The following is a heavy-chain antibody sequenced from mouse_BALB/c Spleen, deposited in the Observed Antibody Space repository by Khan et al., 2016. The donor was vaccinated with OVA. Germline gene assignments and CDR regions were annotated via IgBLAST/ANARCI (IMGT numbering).Heavy chain of an antibody. V-gene: IGHV2-6-1*01. CDR3: TRQPYYHYNIMDY. CDR1: GFSLTNYG. Sequence: QVQLMESGPGLVAPSQSLSITCTISGFSLTNYGVHWVRQPPGKGLEWLVVIWSDGSTTYNSALKSRLTICKDNSKSQVFLKMNSLQTDDTAMYFCTRQPYYHYNIMDYWGQGTSVTVSS. D-gene: IGHD2-10*01. J-gene: IGHJ4*01. CDR2: IWSDGST.